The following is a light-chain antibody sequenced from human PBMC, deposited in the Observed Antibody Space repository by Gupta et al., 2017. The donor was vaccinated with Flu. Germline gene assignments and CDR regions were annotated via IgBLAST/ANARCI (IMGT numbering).Light chain of an antibody. Sequence: NLPVVTAKTATTFSSPSKRGSSDCARFYQQNAEHSPKLLNSETFQATAGLPWRFSGSGSGTDFTLTINMQDGEDAATYYCQQSSSLPWTFGQGTKVEIK. CDR2: ETF. CDR1: RGSSDC. CDR3: QQSSSLPWT. J-gene: IGKJ1*01. V-gene: IGKV6-21*02.